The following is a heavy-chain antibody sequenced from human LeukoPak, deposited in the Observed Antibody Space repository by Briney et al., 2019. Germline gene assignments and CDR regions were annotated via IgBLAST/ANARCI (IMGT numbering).Heavy chain of an antibody. CDR3: ARGIYGDYVPDY. CDR2: MNPNSGNT. V-gene: IGHV1-8*01. Sequence: ASVKVSCKASGYTFTSYDINWVRQATGQGLEWMGWMNPNSGNTGYAQKFQGRVTMTRNTSISTAYMELSSLRSEDTAVYYCARGIYGDYVPDYRGQGTLVTVSS. J-gene: IGHJ4*02. CDR1: GYTFTSYD. D-gene: IGHD4-17*01.